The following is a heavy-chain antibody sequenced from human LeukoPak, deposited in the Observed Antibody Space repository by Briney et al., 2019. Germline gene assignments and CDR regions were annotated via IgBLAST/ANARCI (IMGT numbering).Heavy chain of an antibody. CDR1: GDSISPSSYY. Sequence: SETLSLTCTVSGDSISPSSYYWGWIRQPPGKGLDWIGSIYYSGSTYYNPSLKSQVTISMDTSKNQFSLKLSSVTAADTAVYYCAASSYDSSGPHGSWGQGILVTVSS. CDR3: AASSYDSSGPHGS. CDR2: IYYSGST. J-gene: IGHJ1*01. V-gene: IGHV4-39*01. D-gene: IGHD3-22*01.